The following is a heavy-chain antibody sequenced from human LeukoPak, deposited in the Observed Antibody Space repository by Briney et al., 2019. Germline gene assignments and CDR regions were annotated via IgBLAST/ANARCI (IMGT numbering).Heavy chain of an antibody. CDR2: IYYSGST. CDR1: GGSISSGGYY. D-gene: IGHD5-18*01. Sequence: PSQTLSLTCTVSGGSISSGGYYWSWIRQHPGKGLEWIGYIYYSGSTYYNPSLKSRVTISVDTSKNQFSLKLSSVTAADTAVYYCERTVTAMDMYYFDYWGQGTLVTVSS. CDR3: ERTVTAMDMYYFDY. J-gene: IGHJ4*02. V-gene: IGHV4-31*03.